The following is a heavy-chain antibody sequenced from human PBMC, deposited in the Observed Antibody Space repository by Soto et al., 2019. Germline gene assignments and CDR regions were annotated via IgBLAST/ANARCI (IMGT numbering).Heavy chain of an antibody. CDR2: IHYSGTT. V-gene: IGHV4-59*01. Sequence: SETLSLTCTVSGGSISSYYWFWIRQPPGEGLEWIGYIHYSGTTKYTASLESRATISLAASKNQFSLTLNSVTTADTALYYCARGAYCGGDCFYWFDPWGQGTLVTVSS. J-gene: IGHJ5*02. CDR3: ARGAYCGGDCFYWFDP. D-gene: IGHD2-21*02. CDR1: GGSISSYY.